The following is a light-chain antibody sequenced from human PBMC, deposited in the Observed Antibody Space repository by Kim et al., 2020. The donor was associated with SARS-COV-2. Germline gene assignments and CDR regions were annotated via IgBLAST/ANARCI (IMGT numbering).Light chain of an antibody. V-gene: IGKV3-20*01. CDR2: GAS. Sequence: EIVMTQSPGTLSLSPGERATPSCRASQSVSSNYLAWYRQAPGQAPRLLIYGASNRASGTPDRFSGSGSGTDFTLTVSRLEPEDFAVYYCQQYGTSPYTFGQGTKLEI. CDR3: QQYGTSPYT. CDR1: QSVSSNY. J-gene: IGKJ2*01.